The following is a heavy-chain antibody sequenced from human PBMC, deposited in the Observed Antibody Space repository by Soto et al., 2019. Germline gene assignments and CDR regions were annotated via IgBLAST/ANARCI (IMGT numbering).Heavy chain of an antibody. D-gene: IGHD4-17*01. CDR1: GFSLRGYW. J-gene: IGHJ3*02. V-gene: IGHV3-7*03. CDR3: AKIMLTVTTAAFDI. CDR2: IKQDGSAN. Sequence: GGSLRLSCSASGFSLRGYWMSWVRQAPGKGLEWVANIKQDGSANNYLDSVKGRFTISRDNAENSLYLQMNSLKAEDTAVYYCAKIMLTVTTAAFDIWGQGTMVTVSS.